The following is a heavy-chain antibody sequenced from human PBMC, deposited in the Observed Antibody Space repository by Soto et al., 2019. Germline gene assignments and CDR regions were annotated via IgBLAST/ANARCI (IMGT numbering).Heavy chain of an antibody. V-gene: IGHV4-39*01. Sequence: SETLSLTCTVSGGSISSSSYYWGWIRQPPGKGLEWIGSIYYSGSTYYNPSLKSRVTISVDTSKNQFSLKLSSVTAADTAVYYCARHLRDYAISSYYYMDVWGKGTTVTVSS. J-gene: IGHJ6*03. D-gene: IGHD4-17*01. CDR1: GGSISSSSYY. CDR3: ARHLRDYAISSYYYMDV. CDR2: IYYSGST.